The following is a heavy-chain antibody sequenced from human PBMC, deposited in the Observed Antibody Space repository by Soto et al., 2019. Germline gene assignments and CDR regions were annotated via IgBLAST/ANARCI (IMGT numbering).Heavy chain of an antibody. J-gene: IGHJ4*02. CDR2: IYYSGST. CDR1: GGSISSSSYY. D-gene: IGHD3-10*01. Sequence: QLRLQESGPGLVKPSETLSLTCTVSGGSISSSSYYWGWIRQPPGKGLEWIGSIYYSGSTYYNPSLKSRVTISVDTSKNQFSLKLSSVTAADTAVYYCARHLEAKLLWFGESPNHFDYWGQGTLVTVSS. CDR3: ARHLEAKLLWFGESPNHFDY. V-gene: IGHV4-39*01.